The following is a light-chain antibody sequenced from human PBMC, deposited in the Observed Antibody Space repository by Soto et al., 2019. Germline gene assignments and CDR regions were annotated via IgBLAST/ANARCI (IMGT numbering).Light chain of an antibody. V-gene: IGKV3-15*01. CDR3: QQGHNWPLT. Sequence: EIVMTQSPATLSVSPGERATLSCRASQIISSELAWYQQKPGQPPRLLIYGASTRATGVPARFTGSGSGSDFTLTISGLQSEDFAVYYCQQGHNWPLTFGQGTRLEI. CDR1: QIISSE. CDR2: GAS. J-gene: IGKJ2*01.